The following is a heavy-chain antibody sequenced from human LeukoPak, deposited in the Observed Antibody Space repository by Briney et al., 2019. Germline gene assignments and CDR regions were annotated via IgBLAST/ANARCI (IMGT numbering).Heavy chain of an antibody. CDR2: ISYDGSNK. V-gene: IGHV3-30-3*01. J-gene: IGHJ4*02. D-gene: IGHD6-19*01. Sequence: GRSLRLSCAASGFTFSSYAVHWVRQAPGKGLAGVAVISYDGSNKYYADSVKGRFTISRDNSKNTLYLQMNSLRAEDTAVYYCAREPLYNNGWQRHFDSWGQGTLVTVSS. CDR1: GFTFSSYA. CDR3: AREPLYNNGWQRHFDS.